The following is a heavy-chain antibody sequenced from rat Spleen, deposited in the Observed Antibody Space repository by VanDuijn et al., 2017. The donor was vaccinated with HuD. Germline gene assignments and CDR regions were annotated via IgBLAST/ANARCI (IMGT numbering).Heavy chain of an antibody. Sequence: QVQLKESGPGLVRPSQTLSLTCTVSGFSLISNTVHWVRQPPGKGLEWMGGIWGDGSTDYNSALKSRLSISRDTSKNQVFLKMNSLQTDDTAMYFCARSDYSSPYYFDYWGQGVMVTVSS. J-gene: IGHJ2*01. CDR1: GFSLISNT. CDR2: IWGDGST. CDR3: ARSDYSSPYYFDY. V-gene: IGHV2-1*01. D-gene: IGHD1-2*01.